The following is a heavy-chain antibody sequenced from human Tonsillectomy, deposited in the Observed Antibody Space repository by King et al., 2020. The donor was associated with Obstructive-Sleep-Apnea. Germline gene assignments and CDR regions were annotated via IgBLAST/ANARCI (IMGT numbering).Heavy chain of an antibody. CDR2: ISWNSGSI. CDR3: AKDNSSGWYSGLDY. V-gene: IGHV3-9*01. Sequence: VQLVESGGDLVQPGRSLRLSCAASGFTFDDYAMHWVRQAPGKGLEWVSGISWNSGSIGYADSVRGRFTISRDNAKNSLYLQMNSLRAEDTALYYCAKDNSSGWYSGLDYWGQGTLVTVSS. J-gene: IGHJ4*02. D-gene: IGHD6-19*01. CDR1: GFTFDDYA.